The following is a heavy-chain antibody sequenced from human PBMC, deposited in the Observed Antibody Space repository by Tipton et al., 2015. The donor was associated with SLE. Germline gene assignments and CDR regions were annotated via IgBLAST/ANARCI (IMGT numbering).Heavy chain of an antibody. CDR1: GGSISSSSYY. V-gene: IGHV4-39*07. Sequence: TLSLTCTVSGGSISSSSYYWGWIRQPPGKGLEWIGSIYYSGSTYYNPSLKSRVTISLDTSKNQFSLKLSSVTAADTAVYYCARGPEGAYYYYGMDVWGQGTTVTVSS. CDR2: IYYSGST. CDR3: ARGPEGAYYYYGMDV. J-gene: IGHJ6*02. D-gene: IGHD1-26*01.